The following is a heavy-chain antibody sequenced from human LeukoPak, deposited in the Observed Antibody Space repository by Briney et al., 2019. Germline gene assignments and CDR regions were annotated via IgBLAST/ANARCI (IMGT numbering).Heavy chain of an antibody. CDR3: AKDLDIVATITGN. CDR1: GFTFSSYA. J-gene: IGHJ4*02. CDR2: VSGSGGST. Sequence: GGSLRLSCAASGFTFSSYAMSWVRQAPGKGLEWVSGVSGSGGSTYYADSVKGRFTISRDNSKNTLYLQMNSLRAEDTAVYYCAKDLDIVATITGNWGQGTLITVSS. V-gene: IGHV3-23*01. D-gene: IGHD5-12*01.